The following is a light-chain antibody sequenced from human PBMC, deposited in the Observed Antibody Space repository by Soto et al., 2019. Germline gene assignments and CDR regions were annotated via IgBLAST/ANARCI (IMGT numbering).Light chain of an antibody. CDR2: KAS. V-gene: IGKV1-5*03. J-gene: IGKJ2*01. CDR1: HSISSW. Sequence: DIQMTQSPSTLSGSVGERVTITCRASHSISSWLAWYQQKPGKAPKLLIYKASSLESGVPSRFSGSGSGTEFTLTISSLQPDDFATYYCQQYNSWYTFGQGTKLEIK. CDR3: QQYNSWYT.